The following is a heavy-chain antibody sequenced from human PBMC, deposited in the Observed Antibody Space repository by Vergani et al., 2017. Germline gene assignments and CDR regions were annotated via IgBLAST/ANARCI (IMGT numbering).Heavy chain of an antibody. Sequence: QVQLHQSGPGLVTPSQTLSLPCALSGDRVSNKSAGWNWIPQSPSRGLEWLGRTYFMSKWYNDYAASVKSRMTINSDTSKNLFSLQLQSLTPEDTAVYYCAREDLSLTVEGAYYMDIWGKGTTVTVSS. CDR1: GDRVSNKSAG. D-gene: IGHD3-22*01. CDR2: TYFMSKWYN. J-gene: IGHJ6*03. V-gene: IGHV6-1*01. CDR3: AREDLSLTVEGAYYMDI.